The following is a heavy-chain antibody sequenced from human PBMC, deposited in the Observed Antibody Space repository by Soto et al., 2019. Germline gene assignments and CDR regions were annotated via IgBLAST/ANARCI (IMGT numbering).Heavy chain of an antibody. CDR3: ARLEGGYFSYHCGMGV. CDR1: GGSISSSSYY. Sequence: SETLSLTCTVSGGSISSSSYYWGWIRQPPGKGLEWIGSIYYSGSTYYNPSLKSRVTISVDTSKNQFSLKLSSVTAADTAVYYRARLEGGYFSYHCGMGVWGQGTTGTVSS. V-gene: IGHV4-39*01. J-gene: IGHJ6*02. CDR2: IYYSGST. D-gene: IGHD5-18*01.